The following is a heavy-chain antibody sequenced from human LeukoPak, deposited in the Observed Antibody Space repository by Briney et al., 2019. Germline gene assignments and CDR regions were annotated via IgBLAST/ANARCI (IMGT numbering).Heavy chain of an antibody. V-gene: IGHV4-34*01. CDR1: GGSISSYY. J-gene: IGHJ4*02. CDR3: ARGCDYVWGRYPPNSYYFDY. Sequence: PSETLSLTCSVAGGSISSYYWSWIRQPPGKGLEWIGEINHSGSTYYNPSLKGRVTISVDTSKTQFSLRLSSVTAADTAVYYCARGCDYVWGRYPPNSYYFDYWGQGTLVTVSS. CDR2: INHSGST. D-gene: IGHD3-16*02.